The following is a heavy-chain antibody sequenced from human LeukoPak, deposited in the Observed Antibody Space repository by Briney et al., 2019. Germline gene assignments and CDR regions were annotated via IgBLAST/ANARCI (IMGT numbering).Heavy chain of an antibody. CDR2: ISGSGGST. V-gene: IGHV3-23*01. Sequence: GGSLRLSCAASGFTSGFTFRTYAMTWVRQAPGKGLEWVSAISGSGGSTYYADSVKGRLTISRDNSKNTRYMQMNSLRAEDTAVYYCAKDPNGDYVGAFDMWGQGTMVTVSS. CDR1: GFTFRTYA. J-gene: IGHJ3*02. D-gene: IGHD4-17*01. CDR3: AKDPNGDYVGAFDM.